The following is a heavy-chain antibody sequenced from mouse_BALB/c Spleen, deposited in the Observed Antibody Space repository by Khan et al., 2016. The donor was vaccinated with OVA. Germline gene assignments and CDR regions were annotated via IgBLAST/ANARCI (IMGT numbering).Heavy chain of an antibody. CDR1: GYTFTNYV. J-gene: IGHJ2*01. CDR2: INPYNGGT. V-gene: IGHV1S136*01. CDR3: AGGNWQSYDIDN. D-gene: IGHD2-12*01. Sequence: EVQLQESGPELVKPGASVKMFCKASGYTFTNYVLHWGKQKPGQGLEGIGYINPYNGGTKYNEKFKGKATLAPDKSSITANMELSSLTSEDSAVYCCAGGNWQSYDIDNWGQGTTLTLSS.